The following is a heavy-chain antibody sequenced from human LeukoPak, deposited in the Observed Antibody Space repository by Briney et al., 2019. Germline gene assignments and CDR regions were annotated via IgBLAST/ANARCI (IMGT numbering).Heavy chain of an antibody. CDR3: ARDQPYYYYMDV. D-gene: IGHD2-2*01. V-gene: IGHV1-2*02. CDR2: INPNSGGT. Sequence: ASVKVSCKASGYTFTGYYMHWVRQAPGQGLEWMGWINPNSGGTNYAQKFQGRVTMTRDTSISTAYMELSRLRSDDTAVYCCARDQPYYYYMDVWGKGTTVTVSS. CDR1: GYTFTGYY. J-gene: IGHJ6*03.